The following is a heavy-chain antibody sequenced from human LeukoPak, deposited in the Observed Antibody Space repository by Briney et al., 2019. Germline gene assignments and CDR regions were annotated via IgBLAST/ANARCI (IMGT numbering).Heavy chain of an antibody. Sequence: ASVKVSCKASGYTFTSYYMHWVRQAPGQGLEWMGGIIPIFATANYAQKFQGRVTITADESTSTAYMELSSLRSEDTAVYYCARGPITTRSHFDYWGQGTLVTVSS. V-gene: IGHV1-69*13. CDR3: ARGPITTRSHFDY. D-gene: IGHD3-22*01. J-gene: IGHJ4*02. CDR2: IIPIFATA. CDR1: GYTFTSYY.